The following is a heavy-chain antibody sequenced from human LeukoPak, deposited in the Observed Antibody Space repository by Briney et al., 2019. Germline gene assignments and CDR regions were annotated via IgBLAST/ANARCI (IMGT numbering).Heavy chain of an antibody. CDR1: GFTFSSYS. CDR2: ISSSGSTI. CDR3: ARSHLYYDFWSGYLDY. V-gene: IGHV3-48*02. Sequence: GGSLRLSCAASGFTFSSYSMNWVRQAPGKGLEWVSYISSSGSTIYYADSVKGRFTISRDNAKNSLYLQMNSLRDEDTAVYYCARSHLYYDFWSGYLDYWGQGTLVTVSS. J-gene: IGHJ4*02. D-gene: IGHD3-3*01.